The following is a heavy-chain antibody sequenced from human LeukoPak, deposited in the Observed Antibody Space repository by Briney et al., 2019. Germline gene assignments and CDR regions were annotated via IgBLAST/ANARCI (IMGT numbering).Heavy chain of an antibody. CDR2: IYYSGTT. CDR1: GGSISSYY. V-gene: IGHV4-59*01. Sequence: SETLSLTCTVSGGSISSYYWNWIRQPPGKGLEWIGYIYYSGTTNYNPSLKSRVSMSVDTSKNQFSLKLSSVTAADTAVYYCARAVRGNFDYWGQGTLVTVSS. J-gene: IGHJ4*02. D-gene: IGHD6-13*01. CDR3: ARAVRGNFDY.